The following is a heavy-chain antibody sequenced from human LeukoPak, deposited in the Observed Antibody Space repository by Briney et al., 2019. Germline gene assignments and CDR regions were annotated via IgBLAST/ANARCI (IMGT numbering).Heavy chain of an antibody. CDR3: ARVTQRPFDY. Sequence: GGSLRLSCAASGFTFSSYGMTWVRQAPGKGLEWVSYISGSGSSIYYADSVKGRLTISRDNAKSSVYLQMNSLRDEDTAVYYCARVTQRPFDYWGQGTLVTVSS. J-gene: IGHJ4*02. CDR1: GFTFSSYG. V-gene: IGHV3-48*02. CDR2: ISGSGSSI. D-gene: IGHD2-21*02.